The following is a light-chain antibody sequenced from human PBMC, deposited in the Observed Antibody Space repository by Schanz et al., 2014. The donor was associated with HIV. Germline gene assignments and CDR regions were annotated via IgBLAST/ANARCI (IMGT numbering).Light chain of an antibody. V-gene: IGKV3-11*01. J-gene: IGKJ4*01. CDR3: QQRGNWPLC. CDR2: DVS. CDR1: QSVSSY. Sequence: EIVLTQSPATLSLSPGERATLSCRASQSVSSYLAWYQQKPGQAPRLLIYDVSNRATGIPARFSGSGSGTDFTLTISGLEPEDFAVYYCQQRGNWPLCFGGGTKVEIK.